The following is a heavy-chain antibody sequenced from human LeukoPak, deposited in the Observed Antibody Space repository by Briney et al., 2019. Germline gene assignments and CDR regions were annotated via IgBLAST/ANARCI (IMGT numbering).Heavy chain of an antibody. Sequence: SETLSLTCTVSGGSISSGGYYWSWIRQHPGKGLEWIGYIYYSGSTYYNPSLKTRVTISVDTSKNQFSLKLSSVTAADTAVYYCARVSGYDGGHFDYWGQGTLVTVSS. J-gene: IGHJ4*02. CDR1: GGSISSGGYY. D-gene: IGHD5-12*01. CDR2: IYYSGST. CDR3: ARVSGYDGGHFDY. V-gene: IGHV4-31*03.